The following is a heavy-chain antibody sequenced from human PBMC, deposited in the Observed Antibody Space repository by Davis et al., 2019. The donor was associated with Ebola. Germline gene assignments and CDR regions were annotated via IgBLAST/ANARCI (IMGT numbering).Heavy chain of an antibody. CDR2: INAGNGNT. Sequence: ASVKVSCQASVYTFRSYGISWVRQAPGQGLEWMGWINAGNGNTKYSQKFQGRVTITRDTSASTAYMELSSLRSEDTAVYYCAREKYNWNGFPFDIWGQGTMVTVSS. V-gene: IGHV1-3*01. D-gene: IGHD1-20*01. CDR3: AREKYNWNGFPFDI. J-gene: IGHJ3*02. CDR1: VYTFRSYG.